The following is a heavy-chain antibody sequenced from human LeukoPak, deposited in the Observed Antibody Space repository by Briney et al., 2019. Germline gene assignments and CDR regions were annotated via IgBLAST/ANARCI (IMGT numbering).Heavy chain of an antibody. CDR2: FDPEDGKT. Sequence: GASVKVSFKVSGYTVTELSIHWVRQAPGKGLEWIGGFDPEDGKTIHAQKLQGRVSMPEDTSTNTAYMDLRSLRSEDTAVYYCATGGWDYFDSWGQGTLVTVSS. V-gene: IGHV1-24*01. CDR1: GYTVTELS. CDR3: ATGGWDYFDS. D-gene: IGHD6-19*01. J-gene: IGHJ4*02.